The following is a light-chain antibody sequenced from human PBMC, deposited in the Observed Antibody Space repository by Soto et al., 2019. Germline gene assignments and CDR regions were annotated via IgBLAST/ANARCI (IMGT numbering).Light chain of an antibody. J-gene: IGKJ1*01. CDR2: GAS. V-gene: IGKV3-20*01. CDR3: QQYGSSSWT. CDR1: QSVGSSY. Sequence: EIVLTQSPGTLSLSPGERATLSCRASQSVGSSYLAWYQQKPGQAPRLLIYGASSRATGIPDRFSGSGSGTDFTRTISRLEPEDFAVYFCQQYGSSSWTFGQGTKVDIK.